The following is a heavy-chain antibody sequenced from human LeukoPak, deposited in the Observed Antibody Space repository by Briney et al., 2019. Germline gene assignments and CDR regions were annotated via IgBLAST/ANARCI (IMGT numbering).Heavy chain of an antibody. CDR3: ARVGSVDTSGYYDY. D-gene: IGHD3-22*01. CDR1: GYTFTSYG. Sequence: ASVTVSCKASGYTFTSYGISWVRQAPGQGLEWLGIINPSGGSPTYAQKFQGRVTMTRDTSTSTVYMELSSLRSDDTAVYCCARVGSVDTSGYYDYWGQGTLVTVSS. CDR2: INPSGGSP. J-gene: IGHJ4*02. V-gene: IGHV1-46*01.